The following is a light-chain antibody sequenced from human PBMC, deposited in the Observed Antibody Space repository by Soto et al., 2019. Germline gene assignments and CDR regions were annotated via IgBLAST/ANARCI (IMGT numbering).Light chain of an antibody. CDR2: GAS. J-gene: IGKJ1*01. V-gene: IGKV3-15*01. Sequence: EIVMTQSPATLSVSPGERATLSCRASQSVSSNLAWYQQKPGQAPRLLIYGASTRATGIPARFSGSGSGTEFTLTISSLQSEDFAEYHCQQYNNWPQTLGQGTKVDIK. CDR1: QSVSSN. CDR3: QQYNNWPQT.